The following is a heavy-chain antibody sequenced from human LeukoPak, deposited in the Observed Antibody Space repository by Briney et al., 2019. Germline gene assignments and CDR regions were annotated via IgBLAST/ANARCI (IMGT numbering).Heavy chain of an antibody. D-gene: IGHD3-3*01. Sequence: ASVKVSCKASGGTFSSYAISWVRQAPGQGLEWMGGIIPIFGTANYAQKFQGRVTITADESTSTAYMELSSLRSEDTAVYYCARGAPKTYDFWSGYSYYYYYGMDVWGQGTTVTVSS. J-gene: IGHJ6*02. CDR3: ARGAPKTYDFWSGYSYYYYYGMDV. V-gene: IGHV1-69*13. CDR2: IIPIFGTA. CDR1: GGTFSSYA.